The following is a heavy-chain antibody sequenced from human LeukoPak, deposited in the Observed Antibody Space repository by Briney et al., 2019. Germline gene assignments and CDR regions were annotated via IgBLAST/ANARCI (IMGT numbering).Heavy chain of an antibody. CDR3: ARHYYYDSSGFFDY. D-gene: IGHD3-22*01. CDR1: GGPISSSSYY. V-gene: IGHV4-39*01. CDR2: IYYSGST. J-gene: IGHJ4*02. Sequence: PSETLSLTCTVSGGPISSSSYYWGWIRQPPGKGLEWIGSIYYSGSTYYNPSLKSRVTISVDTSKNQFSLKLSSVTAADTAVYYCARHYYYDSSGFFDYWGQGTLVTVSS.